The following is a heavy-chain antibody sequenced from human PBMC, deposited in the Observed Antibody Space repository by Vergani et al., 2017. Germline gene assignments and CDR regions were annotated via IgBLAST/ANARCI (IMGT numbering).Heavy chain of an antibody. J-gene: IGHJ6*03. V-gene: IGHV3-33*01. CDR2: IWYDGRNK. CDR1: GFTFSSYG. CDR3: ARDFRGDSGDYYYYMDV. Sequence: QVQLVESGGGVVQPGRSLRLSCAASGFTFSSYGTHWVRQAPGKGLEWVAVIWYDGRNKYYADSVKGRFTISRDNSKNTLYLKMNSLRAEDTAVYYCARDFRGDSGDYYYYMDVWGKGTTVTVSS. D-gene: IGHD3-16*01.